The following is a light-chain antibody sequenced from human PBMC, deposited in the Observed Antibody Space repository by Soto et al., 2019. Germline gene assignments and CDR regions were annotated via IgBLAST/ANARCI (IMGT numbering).Light chain of an antibody. CDR3: QHYDS. CDR1: QSVTSSH. CDR2: DAS. Sequence: EIVLTQSPGTLSLSPGERATLSCRASQSVTSSHLGWYQQKPGQAPRLLIYDASSRATGIPDRFSGSGSGTDFTLTISRLEPEDFAVYYCQHYDSFGHGTKLEIK. J-gene: IGKJ2*01. V-gene: IGKV3-20*01.